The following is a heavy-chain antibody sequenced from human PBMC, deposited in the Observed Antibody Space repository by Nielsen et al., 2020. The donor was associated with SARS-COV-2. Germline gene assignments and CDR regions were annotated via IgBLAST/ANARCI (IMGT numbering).Heavy chain of an antibody. V-gene: IGHV1-2*04. CDR3: AREGGIAAAGIIYYYMDV. Sequence: WVRQAPGQGLEWMGWINPNSGGTNYAQKFQGWVTMTRDTSISTAYMELSSLRSEDTAVYYCAREGGIAAAGIIYYYMDVWGKGTTVTVSS. CDR2: INPNSGGT. D-gene: IGHD6-13*01. J-gene: IGHJ6*03.